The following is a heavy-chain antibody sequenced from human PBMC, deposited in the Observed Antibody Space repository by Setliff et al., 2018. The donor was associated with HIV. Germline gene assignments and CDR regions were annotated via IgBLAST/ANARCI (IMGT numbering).Heavy chain of an antibody. CDR3: ARVFGVRQAFDN. CDR1: GGTFSRYA. CDR2: IIPIFATA. Sequence: SVKVSCKASGGTFSRYAINWVRQAPGQGLEWMGGIIPIFATADYAQKFQGRVTMTRDTSITTAYMELSRLSSDDTAVYYCARVFGVRQAFDNWGQGTLVTVSS. V-gene: IGHV1-69*05. D-gene: IGHD3-10*02. J-gene: IGHJ4*02.